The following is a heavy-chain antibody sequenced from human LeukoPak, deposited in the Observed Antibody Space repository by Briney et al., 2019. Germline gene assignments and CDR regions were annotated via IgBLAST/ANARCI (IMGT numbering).Heavy chain of an antibody. CDR2: ISSGSSYI. Sequence: GGSLRLSCAASGFTFSIYSMNWVRQAPGKGLEWVSSISSGSSYIYYADSLKGRFTISRDNAKNSLYLQMNSLRAEDTAVYYCARARNDYGDYVFDFWGQGTLVTVSS. CDR3: ARARNDYGDYVFDF. V-gene: IGHV3-21*01. CDR1: GFTFSIYS. D-gene: IGHD4-17*01. J-gene: IGHJ4*02.